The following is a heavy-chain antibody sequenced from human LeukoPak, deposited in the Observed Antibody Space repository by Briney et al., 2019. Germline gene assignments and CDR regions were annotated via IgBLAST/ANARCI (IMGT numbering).Heavy chain of an antibody. D-gene: IGHD5-18*01. Sequence: GGSLRLSCAASGFTFSSYSMNWVRQAPGKGLEWVSSISSSSSYIYYADSVKGRFTISRDNAKNSLHLQMNSLRAEDTAVYYCARSGTWIQLWLSDYWGQGTLVTVSS. CDR2: ISSSSSYI. J-gene: IGHJ4*02. V-gene: IGHV3-21*01. CDR1: GFTFSSYS. CDR3: ARSGTWIQLWLSDY.